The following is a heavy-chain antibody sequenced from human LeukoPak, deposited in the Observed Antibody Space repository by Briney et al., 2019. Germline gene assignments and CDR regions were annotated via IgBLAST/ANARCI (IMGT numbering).Heavy chain of an antibody. J-gene: IGHJ4*02. CDR3: ASDCSGGSCYSAYFDY. V-gene: IGHV4-34*01. Sequence: KPSETLSLTCAVHGGSFSGYYWSWIRQPPGKGLEWIGEINHSGSTNYNPSLKSRVTISVDTSKNQFSLKLSSVTAADTAVYYCASDCSGGSCYSAYFDYWGQGTLVTVSS. CDR2: INHSGST. D-gene: IGHD2-15*01. CDR1: GGSFSGYY.